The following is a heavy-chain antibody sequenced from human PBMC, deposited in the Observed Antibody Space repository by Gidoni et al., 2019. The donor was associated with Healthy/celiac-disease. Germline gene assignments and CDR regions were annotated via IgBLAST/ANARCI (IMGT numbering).Heavy chain of an antibody. CDR1: GYTFTGYY. D-gene: IGHD4-17*01. CDR3: ASGPDYGGNVDY. V-gene: IGHV1-2*02. J-gene: IGHJ4*02. Sequence: VQLVQCGAEVKKPGASVKVSCKASGYTFTGYYMHWVRQAPGQGLGWMGWINPCGGGTNYAQKFQGRVTMTRDTSISTAYMELSRLRSDDTAVYYCASGPDYGGNVDYWGQGTLVTVSS. CDR2: INPCGGGT.